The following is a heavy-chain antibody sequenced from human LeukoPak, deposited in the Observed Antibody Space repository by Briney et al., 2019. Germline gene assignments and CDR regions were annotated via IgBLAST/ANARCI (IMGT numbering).Heavy chain of an antibody. V-gene: IGHV3-48*04. Sequence: GGSLRLSCAASGFTFSSYAMSWVRQAPGKGLEWISYISTSGSTIYYADSVKGRFTISRDNAKNSLYLQMNSLRAEDTAVYYCARVPITVAGNMWGQGTLVTVSS. D-gene: IGHD6-13*01. CDR3: ARVPITVAGNM. CDR2: ISTSGSTI. J-gene: IGHJ4*02. CDR1: GFTFSSYA.